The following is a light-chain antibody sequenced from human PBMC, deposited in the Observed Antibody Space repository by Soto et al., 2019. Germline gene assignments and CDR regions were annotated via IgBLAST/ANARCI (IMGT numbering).Light chain of an antibody. J-gene: IGLJ1*01. CDR2: EGS. CDR3: CSYAGNSNYV. V-gene: IGLV2-23*01. CDR1: SSDVGSYNL. Sequence: QSALTQPASVSGSPGQSITISCTGTSSDVGSYNLVSWYQQYPGTAPKLIIHEGSQRPSGVSNRFSGSKSGNTASLTISGLQAEDEADYHCCSYAGNSNYVFGTGTKDTVL.